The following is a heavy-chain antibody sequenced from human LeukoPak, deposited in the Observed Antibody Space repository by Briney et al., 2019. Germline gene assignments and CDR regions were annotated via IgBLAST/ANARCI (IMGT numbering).Heavy chain of an antibody. Sequence: GGSLKLSCAVSGFTFSSFAMSWVRQAPGKGLEWVSIISGSGDSTYYADSVKGRFTISRDNARNSLYLQMNSLRAEDMAVYYCAREPMGAAFDTWGQGTMVTVSS. CDR1: GFTFSSFA. CDR3: AREPMGAAFDT. J-gene: IGHJ3*02. D-gene: IGHD3-10*01. V-gene: IGHV3-23*01. CDR2: ISGSGDST.